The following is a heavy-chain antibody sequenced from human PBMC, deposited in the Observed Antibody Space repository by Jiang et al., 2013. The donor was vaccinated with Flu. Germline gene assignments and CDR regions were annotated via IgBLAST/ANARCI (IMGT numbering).Heavy chain of an antibody. D-gene: IGHD5-18*01. J-gene: IGHJ4*02. CDR1: GYTFTNYY. CDR2: INPRGGST. Sequence: SGAEVKVSCRTSGYTFTNYYMHWVRQAPGHGPEWVAVINPRGGSTSYAHNFQGRVTMTRDTSTSTVYMELNSLRSEDTAMYYCGRDEGDLLGTGAVLHWGQGTLVTVSS. CDR3: GRDEGDLLGTGAVLH. V-gene: IGHV1-46*01.